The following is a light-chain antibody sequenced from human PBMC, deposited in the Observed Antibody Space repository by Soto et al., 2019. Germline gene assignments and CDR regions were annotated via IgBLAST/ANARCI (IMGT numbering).Light chain of an antibody. CDR1: SSDVGGYNY. Sequence: QSALTQPASVSGSPGQSITISCTGTSSDVGGYNYVSWYQQHPGKAPKLIIYDVSNRPSGVFNRFSGSKPYNTASLTISWLQAEDEADYYCSSYTSSTTDVFGTGTKVTVL. CDR3: SSYTSSTTDV. V-gene: IGLV2-14*01. CDR2: DVS. J-gene: IGLJ1*01.